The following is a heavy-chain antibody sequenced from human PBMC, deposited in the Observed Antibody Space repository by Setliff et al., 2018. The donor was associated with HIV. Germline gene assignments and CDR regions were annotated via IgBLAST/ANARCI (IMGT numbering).Heavy chain of an antibody. CDR3: ARDEVIEVAGDFDN. CDR1: GYNFTSHD. Sequence: ASVKVSCKASGYNFTSHDINWVRQAPGQGLEWMGWMNPNSGNTGYAQKFQGRVTMTRDTSISTAYMELSRLRSDDTAVYYCARDEVIEVAGDFDNWGEGTTVTVSS. V-gene: IGHV1-8*01. J-gene: IGHJ4*03. D-gene: IGHD6-19*01. CDR2: MNPNSGNT.